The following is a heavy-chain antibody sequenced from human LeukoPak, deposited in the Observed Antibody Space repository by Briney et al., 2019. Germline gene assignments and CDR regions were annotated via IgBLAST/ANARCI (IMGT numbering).Heavy chain of an antibody. Sequence: SETLSLTCTVSGRSINNGGYYWSWIRQHPGKGLEWIGYIYHSGSSYYNPSLRSRVTISVDTSKNHFSLKLSSVTAADTAVYYCARNRDGYNSFDYWGQGTLVTVSS. CDR3: ARNRDGYNSFDY. V-gene: IGHV4-31*03. J-gene: IGHJ4*02. CDR1: GRSINNGGYY. CDR2: IYHSGSS. D-gene: IGHD5-24*01.